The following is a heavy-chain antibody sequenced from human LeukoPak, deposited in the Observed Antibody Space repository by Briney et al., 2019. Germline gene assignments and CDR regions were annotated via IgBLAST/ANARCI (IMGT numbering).Heavy chain of an antibody. V-gene: IGHV1-18*01. Sequence: ASVTVSCKASGYTFTSYGISWVRQAPGQGLEWMGWISAYNGNTNYAQKLQGRVTMTTDTSTSTAYMELRSLRSDDTDVYYCARGDIVVVVAATQYAFDIWGQGTMVTVSS. D-gene: IGHD2-15*01. CDR2: ISAYNGNT. CDR1: GYTFTSYG. CDR3: ARGDIVVVVAATQYAFDI. J-gene: IGHJ3*02.